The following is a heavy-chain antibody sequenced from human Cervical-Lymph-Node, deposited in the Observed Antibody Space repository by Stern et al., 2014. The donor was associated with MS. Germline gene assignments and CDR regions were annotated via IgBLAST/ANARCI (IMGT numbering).Heavy chain of an antibody. CDR3: ARQRYFDY. Sequence: VQLVQSGPEVKRPGESLKISCQAYGYTFTSYWIGWVRQMPGKGLEWIAIIFPGGSDIRYSPACQGQVTISAEKSSSAAYLQRNNLKAADTAIYYCARQRYFDYWGQGTLVTVSS. CDR1: GYTFTSYW. J-gene: IGHJ4*02. CDR2: IFPGGSDI. V-gene: IGHV5-51*01.